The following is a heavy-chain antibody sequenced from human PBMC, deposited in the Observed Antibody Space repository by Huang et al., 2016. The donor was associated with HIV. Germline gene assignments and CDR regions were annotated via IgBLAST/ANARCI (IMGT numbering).Heavy chain of an antibody. D-gene: IGHD2-2*01. V-gene: IGHV4-61*03. J-gene: IGHJ5*02. Sequence: QVHLQESGPGLVKPSETLSLTCTVSGGSVSSGSYYWSWIRQPPGKGVGWIGLIYYTGRTSYNPSLKRRVTISIDTSTRRFSLNLTSVTAADTAMYYCAAGLYQLWFDPWGQGTLVTVSS. CDR1: GGSVSSGSYY. CDR3: AAGLYQLWFDP. CDR2: IYYTGRT.